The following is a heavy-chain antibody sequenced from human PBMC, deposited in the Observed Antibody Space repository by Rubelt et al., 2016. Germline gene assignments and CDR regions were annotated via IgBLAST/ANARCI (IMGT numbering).Heavy chain of an antibody. V-gene: IGHV3-30*02. CDR2: IRYDGSNK. D-gene: IGHD2-21*02. Sequence: QVQLVESGGGVVQPGGSLRLSCAASGFTFSSYGMHWVRQAPGRGLEWVAFIRYDGSNKYYADSEKGRFTISRDNSKNTLYLQMNSLRAEDTAVYYCAKGGNVVVTARLYYFDYWGQGTLVTVSS. CDR3: AKGGNVVVTARLYYFDY. CDR1: GFTFSSYG. J-gene: IGHJ4*02.